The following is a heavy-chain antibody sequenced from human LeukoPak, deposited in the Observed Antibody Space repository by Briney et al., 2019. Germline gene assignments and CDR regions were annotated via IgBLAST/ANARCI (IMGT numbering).Heavy chain of an antibody. J-gene: IGHJ4*02. CDR2: IRYDGSNK. Sequence: GGSLRLSCAASGFIFSSYGMHWVRQAPGKGLEWVTFIRYDGSNKYYADSVKGRFTISRDNSKNTLYLQMNSLRAEDTAVYYCARVRYSSGYGFFDYWGQGTLVTVSS. V-gene: IGHV3-30*02. CDR3: ARVRYSSGYGFFDY. CDR1: GFIFSSYG. D-gene: IGHD6-19*01.